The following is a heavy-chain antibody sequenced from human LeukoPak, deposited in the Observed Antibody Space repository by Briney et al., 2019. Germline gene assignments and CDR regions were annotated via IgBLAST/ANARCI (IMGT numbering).Heavy chain of an antibody. Sequence: GGSLRLSCAASGFTFSSYWMHWVRQVPGKGLVWVSRINTDGSSTTYADSVKGRFTISRDNAKNTLDLQMNSLRVEDTAVYYCAREGYSSGWFLFDDWGQGTLVTVSS. CDR2: INTDGSST. V-gene: IGHV3-74*01. D-gene: IGHD6-19*01. CDR1: GFTFSSYW. CDR3: AREGYSSGWFLFDD. J-gene: IGHJ4*02.